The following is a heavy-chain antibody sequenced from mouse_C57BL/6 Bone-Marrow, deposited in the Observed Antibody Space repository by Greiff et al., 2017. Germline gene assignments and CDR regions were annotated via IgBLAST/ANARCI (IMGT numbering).Heavy chain of an antibody. V-gene: IGHV1-54*01. D-gene: IGHD3-2*02. CDR2: INPGSGGT. Sequence: QVQLQQPGAELVRPGTSVKVSCKASGYAFTNYLIEWVKQRPGQGLEWIGVINPGSGGTNYNEKFKSKATLTVDKSSSTAYMQLSSLTSEDSAVYFCARTAQANRYFDYWGKGTTLTVSS. CDR3: ARTAQANRYFDY. J-gene: IGHJ2*01. CDR1: GYAFTNYL.